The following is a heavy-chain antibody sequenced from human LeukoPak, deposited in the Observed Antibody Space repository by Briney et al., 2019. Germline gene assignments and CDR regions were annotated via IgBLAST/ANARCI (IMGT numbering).Heavy chain of an antibody. CDR2: IIPIFGTA. CDR1: GGTFSSYA. Sequence: AASVKVSCKASGGTFSSYAISWVRQAPGQGVEWMGGIIPIFGTANYAQKFQGRVTIPADDSTSTAYMELSSLRSEDTAVYYCASCDCYSNYLFWYFDYWGQGTLVTVSS. V-gene: IGHV1-69*13. D-gene: IGHD4-11*01. CDR3: ASCDCYSNYLFWYFDY. J-gene: IGHJ4*02.